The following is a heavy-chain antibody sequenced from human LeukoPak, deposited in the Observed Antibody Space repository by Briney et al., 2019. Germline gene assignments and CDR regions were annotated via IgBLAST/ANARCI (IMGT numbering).Heavy chain of an antibody. CDR3: ARVGYREGLDI. CDR2: INTDGSST. D-gene: IGHD5-18*01. CDR1: GFSFSSYW. J-gene: IGHJ3*02. V-gene: IGHV3-74*01. Sequence: GGSLRLSCAASGFSFSSYWMQWVRQAPRKGLVWVSRINTDGSSTSYADSVKGRLTISRDNAKNTLYLQMNSLRAEDTAVYYCARVGYREGLDIWGQGTMVTVSS.